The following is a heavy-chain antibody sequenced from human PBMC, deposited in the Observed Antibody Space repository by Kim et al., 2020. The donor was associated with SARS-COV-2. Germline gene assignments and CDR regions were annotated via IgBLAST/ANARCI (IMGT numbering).Heavy chain of an antibody. J-gene: IGHJ4*02. CDR1: GLTFTTNG. V-gene: IGHV3-23*01. CDR3: ARWATPRYFDY. D-gene: IGHD2-15*01. CDR2: ITDGRGST. Sequence: GGSLRLSCVVSGLTFTTNGMNWVRQAPGKGLEWVAGITDGRGSTTYYADPVKGRFTISRDNSKNTLYLQMNSLRADDTAVYYCARWATPRYFDYWGQGILVTV.